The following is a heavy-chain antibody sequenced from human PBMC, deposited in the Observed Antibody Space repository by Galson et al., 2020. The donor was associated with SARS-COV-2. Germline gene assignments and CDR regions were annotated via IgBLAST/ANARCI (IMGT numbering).Heavy chain of an antibody. V-gene: IGHV3-23*01. J-gene: IGHJ6*04. CDR3: AKEQGSGLMDV. CDR1: GFTFSSYA. Sequence: GGSLRLSCAASGFTFSSYAMNWVRQAPGKGLEWVSSISGSGGSTYYADSVKGRFTISRDTPKNTLYLQMNSLRAEDTAVYYCAKEQGSGLMDVWGKGAAVSGSA. CDR2: ISGSGGST. D-gene: IGHD3-10*01.